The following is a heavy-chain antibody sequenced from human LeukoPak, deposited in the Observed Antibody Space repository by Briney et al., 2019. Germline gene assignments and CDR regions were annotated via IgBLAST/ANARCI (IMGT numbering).Heavy chain of an antibody. Sequence: ASVKVSCKASGYTFTIYYMHWVRQAPGQGLEWMGIINPSGGSTSYAQKFQGRVTMTRDTSTSTVYMELSSLRSEDTAVYYCAREVTRPTVTTRTSWFDPWGQGTLVTVSS. CDR3: AREVTRPTVTTRTSWFDP. D-gene: IGHD4-17*01. V-gene: IGHV1-46*01. CDR2: INPSGGST. CDR1: GYTFTIYY. J-gene: IGHJ5*02.